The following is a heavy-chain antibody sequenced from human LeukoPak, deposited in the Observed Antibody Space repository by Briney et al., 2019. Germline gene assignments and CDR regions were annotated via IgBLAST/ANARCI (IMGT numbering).Heavy chain of an antibody. CDR3: ARDPEFGGGYPPYDAFDI. CDR1: GFTFSSYA. CDR2: ISYDGSNK. J-gene: IGHJ3*02. Sequence: GRSLRLSCAASGFTFSSYAMHWVRQAPGKGPEWVAVISYDGSNKYYADSVKGRFTISRDNSKNTLYLQMNSLRAEDTAVYYCARDPEFGGGYPPYDAFDIWGQGTMVTVSS. V-gene: IGHV3-30-3*01. D-gene: IGHD5-12*01.